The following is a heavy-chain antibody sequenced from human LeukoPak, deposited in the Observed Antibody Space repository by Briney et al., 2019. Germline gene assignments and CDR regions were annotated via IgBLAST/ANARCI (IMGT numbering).Heavy chain of an antibody. V-gene: IGHV4-30-2*01. D-gene: IGHD1-26*01. J-gene: IGHJ6*02. CDR3: ARDGSIRGYYYGMDV. CDR2: IYHSGST. Sequence: SQTLSLTCAVSGGSITMGGYSWSWLRQPPGKGLEWIAYIYHSGSTYYNPSLKSRVTISVHSSKNQFSLKLSSVTAADTAVYYCARDGSIRGYYYGMDVWGQGTTVTVSS. CDR1: GGSITMGGYS.